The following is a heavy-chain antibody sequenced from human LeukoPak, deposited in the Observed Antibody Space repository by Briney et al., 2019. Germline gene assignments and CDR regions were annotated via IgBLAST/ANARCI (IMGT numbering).Heavy chain of an antibody. V-gene: IGHV3-23*01. CDR2: ISGSGGST. CDR1: GFTFSSYA. J-gene: IGHJ4*02. CDR3: AKDWEQWLVQGFDY. Sequence: PGGSLRLSCAASGFTFSSYAMSRVRQAPGKGLEWVSAISGSGGSTYYADSVKGRFTISRDNSKNTLYLQMNSLRAEDTAVYYCAKDWEQWLVQGFDYWGQGTLVTVSS. D-gene: IGHD6-19*01.